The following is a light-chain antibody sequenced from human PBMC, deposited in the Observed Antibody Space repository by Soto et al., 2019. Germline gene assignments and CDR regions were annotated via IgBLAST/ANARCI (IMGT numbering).Light chain of an antibody. J-gene: IGLJ2*01. V-gene: IGLV3-1*01. Sequence: SYELTQPTSMSMSPGQTASITCSGDKLGDKFAFWYQQKPRQSPVLVIYQDTKRPSGIPERFSGSNSGNTATLTISGTQAMDEADYYCQAWDSSTAVFGGGTKLTVL. CDR2: QDT. CDR3: QAWDSSTAV. CDR1: KLGDKF.